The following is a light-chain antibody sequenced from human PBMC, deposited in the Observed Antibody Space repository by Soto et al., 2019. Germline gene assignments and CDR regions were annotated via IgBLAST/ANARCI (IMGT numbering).Light chain of an antibody. Sequence: QLVLTQPPSASGTPGQRVTISCSGSSSNIGSNSVNWYQQVPGTAPKLVIYNNNQGPSGVPARFSGSKSGTSASLAISGLQSEDEAYYFCAVWDDSLNAVVFGGGTQLTVL. V-gene: IGLV1-44*01. CDR2: NNN. CDR1: SSNIGSNS. J-gene: IGLJ2*01. CDR3: AVWDDSLNAVV.